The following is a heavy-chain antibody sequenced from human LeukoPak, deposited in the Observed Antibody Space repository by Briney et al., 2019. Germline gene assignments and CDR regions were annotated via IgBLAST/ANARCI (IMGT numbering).Heavy chain of an antibody. Sequence: GGSLRLSCAASGFTFSSYAMHWVRQAPGKGLEWVAVISYDGSNKYYADSVKGRFTISRDNSKNTLYLQMNSLRAEDTAEYYCARSDYGDLADAFDIWGQGTMVTVSS. D-gene: IGHD4-17*01. CDR3: ARSDYGDLADAFDI. CDR2: ISYDGSNK. V-gene: IGHV3-30*04. J-gene: IGHJ3*02. CDR1: GFTFSSYA.